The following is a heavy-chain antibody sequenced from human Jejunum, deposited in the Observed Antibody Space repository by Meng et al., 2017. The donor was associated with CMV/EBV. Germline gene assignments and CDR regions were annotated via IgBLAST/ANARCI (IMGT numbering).Heavy chain of an antibody. J-gene: IGHJ4*02. D-gene: IGHD3-9*01. V-gene: IGHV4-34*02. CDR2: INHNGNT. Sequence: QVQLQQWGAGLLKPSETLSLTCAVYGGSFTGYYWSWVRQPPGKGLEWIGEINHNGNTNYNPSLKSRVTVSLDTSKNQFSLLLTSVTAADTAVYYCSRGLSDIFWGQGTLVTVSS. CDR3: SRGLSDIF. CDR1: GGSFTGYY.